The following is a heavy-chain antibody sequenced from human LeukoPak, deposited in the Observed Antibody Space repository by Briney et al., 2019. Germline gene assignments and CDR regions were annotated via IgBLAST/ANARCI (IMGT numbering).Heavy chain of an antibody. V-gene: IGHV3-21*01. J-gene: IGHJ5*02. D-gene: IGHD3-10*01. CDR3: AREDYYGSGSYGLPNWFVP. Sequence: GGSLRLSCATSGFTFSSYSMNWVRQAPGKGLEWVSSISSSSSYIYYADSVKGRFTIYRGNAKNSLYLQMNSLRAEETAVYYCAREDYYGSGSYGLPNWFVPWGQGTLVTVSS. CDR2: ISSSSSYI. CDR1: GFTFSSYS.